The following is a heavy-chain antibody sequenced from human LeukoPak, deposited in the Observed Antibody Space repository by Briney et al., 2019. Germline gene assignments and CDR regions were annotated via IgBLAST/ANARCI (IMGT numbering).Heavy chain of an antibody. D-gene: IGHD5-18*01. CDR2: IYYSGST. CDR3: ARDANTAMAYPDAFDI. J-gene: IGHJ3*02. CDR1: GGSISSSSYY. Sequence: PSETLSLTCTVSGGSISSSSYYWGWIRQPPGKGLEWIGSIYYSGSTYYNPSLKSRVTISVDTSKNQFSLKLSSVTAADTAVYYCARDANTAMAYPDAFDIWGQGTMVTVSS. V-gene: IGHV4-39*02.